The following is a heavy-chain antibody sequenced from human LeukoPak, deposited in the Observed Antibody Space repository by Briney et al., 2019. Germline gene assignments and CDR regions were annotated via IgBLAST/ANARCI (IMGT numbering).Heavy chain of an antibody. CDR2: TYSGGRT. D-gene: IGHD3-10*01. J-gene: IGHJ6*03. CDR3: ARAYYGSGSLHYYYYYMDV. Sequence: PGGSLRLSCAASGFTFSSNYMTWVRQAPGKGLEWVSVTYSGGRTYYSDSVKGRLTISRDNSKNPLYLQMNSLRAEDTAVYYCARAYYGSGSLHYYYYYMDVWGKGTTVTISS. CDR1: GFTFSSNY. V-gene: IGHV3-53*01.